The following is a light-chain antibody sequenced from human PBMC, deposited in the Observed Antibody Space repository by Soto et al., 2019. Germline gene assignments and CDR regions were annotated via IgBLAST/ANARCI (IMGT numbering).Light chain of an antibody. J-gene: IGKJ1*01. Sequence: DIQMTQSPSTLSASVGDRVTITCRASQSISSWLAWYQQKPGTAPKLLIYKASTLQTGVPSRFSGSGSRTEFTLTISSLQPDDFATYYCQQYNDNWTFGQGTKV. CDR2: KAS. CDR1: QSISSW. CDR3: QQYNDNWT. V-gene: IGKV1-5*03.